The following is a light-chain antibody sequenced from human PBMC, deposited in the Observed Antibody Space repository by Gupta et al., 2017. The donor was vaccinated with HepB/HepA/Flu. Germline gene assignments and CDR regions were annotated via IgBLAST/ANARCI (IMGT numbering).Light chain of an antibody. V-gene: IGKV2-28*01. CDR3: MQGLQPVYT. CDR2: MGS. J-gene: IGKJ2*01. Sequence: DIVMTQSPLSLPVSPGEPASISCRSSQSLLRGTVYNYLDWYLQKPGQSPQLLIYMGSYRASGVPERFSGSGSGTDFTLRISRVESEDAGVYYCMQGLQPVYTFGQGTKLEIK. CDR1: QSLLRGTVYNY.